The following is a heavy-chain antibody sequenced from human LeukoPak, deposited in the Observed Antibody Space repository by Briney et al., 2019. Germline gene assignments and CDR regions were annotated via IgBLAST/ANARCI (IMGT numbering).Heavy chain of an antibody. CDR1: GFTFSSYS. V-gene: IGHV3-21*01. CDR2: IISIGSDI. CDR3: ARGSGVQVWSSLDY. D-gene: IGHD5-18*01. J-gene: IGHJ4*02. Sequence: RRSLRLSCAASGFTFSSYSVNCVRQAPGKGLSWVSSIISIGSDIYYADSVKGRFTFSRDNAKNSLYLQMNSLRAEDTAVYYCARGSGVQVWSSLDYWGQGTLVTVSS.